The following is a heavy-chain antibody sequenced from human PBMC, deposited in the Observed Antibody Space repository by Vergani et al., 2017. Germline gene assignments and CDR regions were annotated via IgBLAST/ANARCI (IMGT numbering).Heavy chain of an antibody. CDR1: GFPFSNFG. CDR2: IGKDGITT. J-gene: IGHJ4*02. V-gene: IGHV3-30*02. CDR3: AKYVHQSTGGLPDA. Sequence: QVQLVESAGGVVQPGGSLRLSCAASGFPFSNFGMHWIRQAPGKGLEWLAYIGKDGITTRYRDAVKGRFTVSRDNSKNILYLQMDSLRSEDTALYYCAKYVHQSTGGLPDAWGRGTLVIFSS. D-gene: IGHD3-16*01.